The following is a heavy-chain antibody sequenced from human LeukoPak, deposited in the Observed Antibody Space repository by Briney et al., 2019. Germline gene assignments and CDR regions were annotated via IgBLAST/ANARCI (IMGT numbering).Heavy chain of an antibody. V-gene: IGHV3-33*01. CDR3: ARGVGGYSYGRLDY. CDR2: IWYDGSNK. Sequence: GGSLRVSCAASGFTFSGYGMHWVRQAPGKGLEWVAVIWYDGSNKYYADSVKGRFTISRDNSKNTLYLQMNSLRAEDTAVYYCARGVGGYSYGRLDYWGQGTLVTVSS. CDR1: GFTFSGYG. D-gene: IGHD5-18*01. J-gene: IGHJ4*02.